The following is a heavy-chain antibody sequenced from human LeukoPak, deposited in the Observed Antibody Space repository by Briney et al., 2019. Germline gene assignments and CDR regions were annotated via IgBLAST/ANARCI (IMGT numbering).Heavy chain of an antibody. CDR1: GYTFTGYY. Sequence: ASVKVSCKASGYTFTGYYMHWVRQAPGQGLEWMGWINPNSGGTNYAQKFQGRVTMTRDTSISTAYMEVGSLRSEDTAVYYCAREDSSGYYCGNWGQGTLVTVSS. J-gene: IGHJ4*02. CDR3: AREDSSGYYCGN. D-gene: IGHD3-22*01. CDR2: INPNSGGT. V-gene: IGHV1-2*02.